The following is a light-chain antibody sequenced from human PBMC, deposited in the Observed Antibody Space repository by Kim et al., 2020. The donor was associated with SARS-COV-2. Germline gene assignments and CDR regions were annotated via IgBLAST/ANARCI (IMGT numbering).Light chain of an antibody. CDR3: NARDITTSHHV. CDR1: ILRRSF. CDR2: GKN. V-gene: IGLV3-19*01. Sequence: SSELTQAPAVSVALGQTIRITCQGDILRRSFAAWYQQKPGQAPVLVAYGKNYRPSGIPDRFSASNSENSASLTITGALSEDEADYYCNARDITTSHHVFG. J-gene: IGLJ1*01.